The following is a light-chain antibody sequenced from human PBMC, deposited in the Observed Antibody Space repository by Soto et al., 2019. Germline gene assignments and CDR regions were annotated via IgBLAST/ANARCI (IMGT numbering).Light chain of an antibody. J-gene: IGKJ4*01. CDR3: QQRTNWPLT. CDR2: DAS. V-gene: IGKV3-11*01. CDR1: QSVSRY. Sequence: EIVLTQSPATLSLSPGERATLSCRASQSVSRYLAWYQQRPGQAPRLLIYDASNRATGVPARFSGSGSGTDFTLTISSLEPEDCAVYYCQQRTNWPLTFGVGTKVEIK.